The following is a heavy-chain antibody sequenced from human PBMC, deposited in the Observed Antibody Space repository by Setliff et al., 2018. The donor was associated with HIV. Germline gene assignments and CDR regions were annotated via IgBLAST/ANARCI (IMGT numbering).Heavy chain of an antibody. CDR1: YGSISGHY. Sequence: SETLSLTCTVSYGSISGHYWTWIRQPPGKGLEWIGYIYYSGSTNYNPSLKSRVTISVATSTNQFSLKLNSVTTADTAVYYCARSRTSSGYYGVTGYGMDVWGQGTTVTVS. D-gene: IGHD3-22*01. CDR2: IYYSGST. J-gene: IGHJ6*02. CDR3: ARSRTSSGYYGVTGYGMDV. V-gene: IGHV4-59*11.